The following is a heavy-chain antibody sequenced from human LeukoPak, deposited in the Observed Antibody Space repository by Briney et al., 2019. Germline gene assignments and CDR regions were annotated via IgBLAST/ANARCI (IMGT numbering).Heavy chain of an antibody. V-gene: IGHV4-34*01. CDR2: INHSGST. J-gene: IGHJ4*02. D-gene: IGHD1-26*01. Sequence: SENLSLTCAVYGGSFSGYYWSWIRQPPGKGLEWIGEINHSGSTNYNPPLKSRVTILVDTSKNQFSLKLSSVTAADTAVYYCARGSIVGAYFEFWGQGTLVTVSS. CDR1: GGSFSGYY. CDR3: ARGSIVGAYFEF.